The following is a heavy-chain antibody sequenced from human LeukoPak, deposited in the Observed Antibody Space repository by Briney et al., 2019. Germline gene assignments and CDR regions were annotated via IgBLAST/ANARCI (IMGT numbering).Heavy chain of an antibody. Sequence: PGGSLRLSCAASGFTFSSYAMSWVRQAPGKGLEWVSAISGSGGSTYYADSVKGRFTISRDNSKNTLYLQMNSLRAEDTAVYYCAKSISPRWGQYYYYYMDVWGKGTTVTVSS. CDR2: ISGSGGST. D-gene: IGHD4-23*01. CDR1: GFTFSSYA. V-gene: IGHV3-23*01. CDR3: AKSISPRWGQYYYYYMDV. J-gene: IGHJ6*03.